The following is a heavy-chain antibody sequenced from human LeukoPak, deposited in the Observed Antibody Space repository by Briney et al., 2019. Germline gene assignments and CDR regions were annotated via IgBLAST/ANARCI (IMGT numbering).Heavy chain of an antibody. CDR1: GFTFSSYA. CDR3: AKWGSGYYFIGDYFDY. Sequence: GGSLRLSCAASGFTFSSYAMSWVRQAPGKGLEWVSAISGSGGSTYYADPVKGRFTISRDNSKNTLYLQMNSLRAEGTAVYYCAKWGSGYYFIGDYFDYWGQGTLVTVSS. CDR2: ISGSGGST. J-gene: IGHJ4*02. D-gene: IGHD3-22*01. V-gene: IGHV3-23*01.